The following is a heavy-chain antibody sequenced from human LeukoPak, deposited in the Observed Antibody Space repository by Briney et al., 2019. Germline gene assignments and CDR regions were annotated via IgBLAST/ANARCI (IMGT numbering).Heavy chain of an antibody. CDR2: ISSRSDT. J-gene: IGHJ4*02. CDR3: AREGYESYYFDS. CDR1: GFTFSSYW. D-gene: IGHD5-12*01. V-gene: IGHV3-74*03. Sequence: GGSLRLSCAASGFTFSSYWMHWVRQAPGKGLVWVSRISSRSDTTYADSVKGRFTISGDNAKNTLYLEMNSVRAEDAAVYYCAREGYESYYFDSWGQGTLVTVCS.